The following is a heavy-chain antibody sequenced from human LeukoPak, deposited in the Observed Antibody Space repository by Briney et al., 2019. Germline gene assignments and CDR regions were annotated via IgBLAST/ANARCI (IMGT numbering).Heavy chain of an antibody. J-gene: IGHJ4*02. D-gene: IGHD3-22*01. Sequence: GGSLRLSCAASGFTFSSYSMNWVRQAPGKGLGWVSYISSSSSTIHYADSVKGRFTISRDNARTSLYLQMNSLRDEDTAVYYCARGNYYDSSGYYDFDYWGQGTLVTVSS. V-gene: IGHV3-48*02. CDR1: GFTFSSYS. CDR2: ISSSSSTI. CDR3: ARGNYYDSSGYYDFDY.